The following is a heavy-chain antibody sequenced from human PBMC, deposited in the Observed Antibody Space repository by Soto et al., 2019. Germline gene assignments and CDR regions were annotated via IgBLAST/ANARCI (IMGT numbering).Heavy chain of an antibody. CDR2: INIDGSST. CDR1: GFTLSSYW. CDR3: ARSRDGYNFVGDC. J-gene: IGHJ4*02. Sequence: EVQLVESGGGLVQPGGSLRLSCAASGFTLSSYWMRWVRQTPGKGLVWISRINIDGSSTSYADSVKGRFTISRDNAKNTLYLQVNSLRAEDTAVYYCARSRDGYNFVGDCWGQGTLVTVSS. V-gene: IGHV3-74*01. D-gene: IGHD5-12*01.